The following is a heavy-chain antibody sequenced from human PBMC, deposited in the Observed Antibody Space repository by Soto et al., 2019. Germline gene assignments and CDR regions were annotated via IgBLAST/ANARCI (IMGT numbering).Heavy chain of an antibody. J-gene: IGHJ6*02. D-gene: IGHD3-3*01. Sequence: VKVSCKASGYTFISYDINWVRQATGQGLEWMGWMNPNSGNTGYAQKFQGRVTMTRNTSISTAYMELSSLRSEDTAVYYCARVSSHTIFGVSHYYYYGMDVWGQGTTVTVSS. V-gene: IGHV1-8*01. CDR1: GYTFISYD. CDR2: MNPNSGNT. CDR3: ARVSSHTIFGVSHYYYYGMDV.